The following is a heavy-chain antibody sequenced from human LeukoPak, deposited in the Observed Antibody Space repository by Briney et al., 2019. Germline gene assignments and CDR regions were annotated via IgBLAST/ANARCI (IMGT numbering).Heavy chain of an antibody. Sequence: TGGSLRLSRAASGFGFSDYWMHWVRQVPGRGPVWVSHISIDGSYTNYADSVKGRFTISRDNAKNTLYLEMNSLRAEDTAVYYCLFGSGSFYTAFHYWGQGTLVTVSS. CDR2: ISIDGSYT. J-gene: IGHJ4*02. CDR3: LFGSGSFYTAFHY. V-gene: IGHV3-74*01. CDR1: GFGFSDYW. D-gene: IGHD3-10*01.